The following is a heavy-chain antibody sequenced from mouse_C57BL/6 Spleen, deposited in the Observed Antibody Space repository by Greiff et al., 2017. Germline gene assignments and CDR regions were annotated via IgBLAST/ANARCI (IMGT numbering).Heavy chain of an antibody. V-gene: IGHV1-55*01. CDR2: IYPGSGST. CDR1: GYTFTSYW. D-gene: IGHD1-1*01. J-gene: IGHJ2*01. CDR3: ARGVTTVVAPYYFDY. Sequence: VQLQQPGAELVKPGASVKMSCKASGYTFTSYWITWVKQRPGQGLEWIGDIYPGSGSTNYNEKFKSKATLTVDTSSSTAYMQLSSLTSEDSAVYYWARGVTTVVAPYYFDYWGQGTTLTVSS.